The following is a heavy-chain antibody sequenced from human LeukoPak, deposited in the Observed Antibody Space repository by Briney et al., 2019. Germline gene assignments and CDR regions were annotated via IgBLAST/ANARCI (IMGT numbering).Heavy chain of an antibody. V-gene: IGHV3-11*03. CDR2: ISGRSTYT. J-gene: IGHJ3*01. CDR3: ASLTPGTTVSAFDV. Sequence: KPGGSLRLSCAVSGFTFSDYYMSWIRQAPGKGLEWISYISGRSTYTNYADSVKGRFTISRDNAKNSLYLQMDSLRAEDTAVYFCASLTPGTTVSAFDVWGQGTMVTVSS. D-gene: IGHD4-17*01. CDR1: GFTFSDYY.